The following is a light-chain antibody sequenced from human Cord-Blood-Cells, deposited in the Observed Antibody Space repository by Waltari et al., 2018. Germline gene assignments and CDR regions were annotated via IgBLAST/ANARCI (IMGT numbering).Light chain of an antibody. Sequence: DIQMTQSPSSLSASVGDRVTITCQASQDISNYLNWYQQKPGKAPKLLIYDASNLETGVPSRFSGSGSGTDFTFTISSLRPEDIATYYCQQSYSTPTFGPGTKVDIK. J-gene: IGKJ3*01. CDR1: QDISNY. V-gene: IGKV1-33*01. CDR3: QQSYSTPT. CDR2: DAS.